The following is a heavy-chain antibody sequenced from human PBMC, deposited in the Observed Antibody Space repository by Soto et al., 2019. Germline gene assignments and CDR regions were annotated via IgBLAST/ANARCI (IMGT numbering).Heavy chain of an antibody. D-gene: IGHD2-15*01. Sequence: SETLSLTCAVSGYSISSGYYWGWIRQPPGKGLEWIGSIYHSGSTYYNPSLKSRVTISVDTSKIQFSLKLSSVTAADTAVYYCARASPDIVVVVTLNWFDPWGQGTLVTVSS. CDR3: ARASPDIVVVVTLNWFDP. J-gene: IGHJ5*02. V-gene: IGHV4-38-2*01. CDR2: IYHSGST. CDR1: GYSISSGYY.